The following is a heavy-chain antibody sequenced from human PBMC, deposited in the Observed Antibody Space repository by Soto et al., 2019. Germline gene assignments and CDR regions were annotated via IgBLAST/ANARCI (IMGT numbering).Heavy chain of an antibody. CDR1: GGTFSSYA. CDR2: IIPIFGTA. Sequence: GASVKVSCKASGGTFSSYAISWVRQAPGQGLEWMGGIIPIFGTANYAQKFQGRVTITADKSTSTAYMELSSLRSEDTDVYYCASTVHQDTAMVYFDYWGQGTLVTVSS. D-gene: IGHD5-18*01. J-gene: IGHJ4*02. V-gene: IGHV1-69*06. CDR3: ASTVHQDTAMVYFDY.